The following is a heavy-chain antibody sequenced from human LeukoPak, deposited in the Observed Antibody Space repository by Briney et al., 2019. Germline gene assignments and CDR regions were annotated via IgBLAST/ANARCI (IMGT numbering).Heavy chain of an antibody. D-gene: IGHD4-17*01. CDR2: ISWNSGSI. J-gene: IGHJ4*02. CDR3: AKANTVTTPSGSYYFDY. CDR1: GFTFDDYA. V-gene: IGHV3-9*03. Sequence: GGSLRLSCAASGFTFDDYAMHWVRQAPGKGLEWVSGISWNSGSIGYADSAKGRFTISRDNAKNSLYLQMNSLRAEDMALYYCAKANTVTTPSGSYYFDYWGQGTLVTVSS.